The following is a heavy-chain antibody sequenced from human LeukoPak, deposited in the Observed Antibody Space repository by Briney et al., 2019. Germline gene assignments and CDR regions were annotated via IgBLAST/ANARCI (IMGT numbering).Heavy chain of an antibody. D-gene: IGHD6-13*01. V-gene: IGHV4-34*01. Sequence: KPSETLCLTCAVYGGSFSGYYWSWIRQPPGKGLEWIGEINHSGSTNHNPSLKSRVTISVDTSKNQFSLKLSSVTAADTAVYYCARVRYSSSWYQRRYYYYYMDVWGKGTTVTVSS. CDR3: ARVRYSSSWYQRRYYYYYMDV. J-gene: IGHJ6*03. CDR2: INHSGST. CDR1: GGSFSGYY.